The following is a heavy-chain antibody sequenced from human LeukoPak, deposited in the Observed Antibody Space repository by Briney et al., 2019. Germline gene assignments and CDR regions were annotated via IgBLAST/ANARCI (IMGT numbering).Heavy chain of an antibody. CDR3: AKTLGYYDSSGYGLVDY. V-gene: IGHV3-30*18. CDR2: ISYDGSNK. CDR1: GFTFSSYG. J-gene: IGHJ4*02. Sequence: GGSLRLSCAASGFTFSSYGMHWVRQAPGKGLEWVAVISYDGSNKYYADSVKGRFTISRDNSKNTLYLQMNSLRAEDTAVYYCAKTLGYYDSSGYGLVDYWGQGTLVTVSS. D-gene: IGHD3-22*01.